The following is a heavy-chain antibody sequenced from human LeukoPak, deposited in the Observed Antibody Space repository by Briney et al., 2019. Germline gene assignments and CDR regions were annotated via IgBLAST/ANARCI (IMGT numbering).Heavy chain of an antibody. CDR2: INSGGSST. D-gene: IGHD7-27*01. J-gene: IGHJ4*02. Sequence: PGGSLRLSCAASGLTFSSYWMHWVRQAPGKGLVWVSPINSGGSSTSYADSVKGRFTISSDKAKNTLYLQMNTLRAEDTAVYYCVSIPGDWGQGILVTVSS. CDR1: GLTFSSYW. CDR3: VSIPGD. V-gene: IGHV3-74*01.